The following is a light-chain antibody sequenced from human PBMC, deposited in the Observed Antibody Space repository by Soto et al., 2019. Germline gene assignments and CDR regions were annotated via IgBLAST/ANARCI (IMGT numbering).Light chain of an antibody. V-gene: IGLV1-47*01. J-gene: IGLJ2*01. CDR1: SSNIGSNY. CDR3: AAWDDSLSGVV. Sequence: QSVLTQPPSASGTPGQRVTISWSGSSSNIGSNYVYWYQQLPGTAPKLLIYRNNQRPSGVPDRFSGSKSDTSASLAISGLRSEDEADYYCAAWDDSLSGVVFGGGTKLTVL. CDR2: RNN.